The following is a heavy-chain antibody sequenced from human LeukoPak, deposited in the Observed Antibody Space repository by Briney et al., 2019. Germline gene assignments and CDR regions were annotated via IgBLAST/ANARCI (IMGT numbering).Heavy chain of an antibody. CDR3: ARDNDFWSFDY. D-gene: IGHD3-3*01. CDR1: GFTFSSYS. CDR2: ISSSSSTI. J-gene: IGHJ4*02. V-gene: IGHV3-48*02. Sequence: GGSLRLSCAASGFTFSSYSMNWVRQAPGKGLEWVSYISSSSSTIYYADSVKGRFTISRDNAKNSLYLRMNSLRDEDTAVYYCARDNDFWSFDYWGQGTLVTVSS.